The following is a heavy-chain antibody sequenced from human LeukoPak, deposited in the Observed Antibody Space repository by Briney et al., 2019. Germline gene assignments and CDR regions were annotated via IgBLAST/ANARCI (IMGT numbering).Heavy chain of an antibody. CDR1: GFIFSNYE. CDR2: VSSSGDTI. D-gene: IGHD3-10*01. Sequence: GGSLRLSCAASGFIFSNYEMNWVRQAPGKGLEWVSYVSSSGDTIYYADSVKGRFSISRDNAKNSLYLQMNSLRAEDTAVYYCARVRGSGSYMYYFDYWGQGTLVTVSS. V-gene: IGHV3-48*03. CDR3: ARVRGSGSYMYYFDY. J-gene: IGHJ4*02.